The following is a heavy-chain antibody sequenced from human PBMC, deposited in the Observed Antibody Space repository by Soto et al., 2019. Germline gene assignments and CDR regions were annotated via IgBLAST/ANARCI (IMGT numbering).Heavy chain of an antibody. V-gene: IGHV1-24*01. D-gene: IGHD2-21*01. CDR2: FDPEDGET. J-gene: IGHJ4*02. CDR1: GYTLTELS. CDR3: ATLLGSREYFDY. Sequence: ASVKVSCKVSGYTLTELSMHWVRQAPGKGLEWMGGFDPEDGETIYAQKFQGRVTMTEDTSTDTAYMELSSLRSEDTAVYYCATLLGSREYFDYWGQGTLVTVS.